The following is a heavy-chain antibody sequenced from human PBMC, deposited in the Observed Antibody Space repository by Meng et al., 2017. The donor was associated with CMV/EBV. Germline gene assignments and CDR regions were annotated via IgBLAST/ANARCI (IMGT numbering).Heavy chain of an antibody. D-gene: IGHD2-21*01. CDR2: IYGSGNT. CDR1: GFSVSSNY. CDR3: AREIPQAWAS. V-gene: IGHV3-66*01. J-gene: IGHJ5*02. Sequence: EMQLVGSGGGLVKPGGSLRLSCTASGFSVSSNYMSWVRQAPGKGLEWISIIYGSGNTYYGDSVKGRFTISRDNFRNTLYLQMNSLRAEDTAVYYCAREIPQAWASWGQGTLVTVSS.